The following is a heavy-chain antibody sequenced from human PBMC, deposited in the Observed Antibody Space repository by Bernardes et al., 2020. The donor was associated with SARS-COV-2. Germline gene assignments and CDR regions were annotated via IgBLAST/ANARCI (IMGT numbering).Heavy chain of an antibody. Sequence: ASVKVSCRASGYMFKMYGITWVRQAPGQGLEWVGWISAYNGNTYTAQKFQGRVTMTTDTSTSTAYMELRDLRSDDTAIYYCARSPPGVGRISIFGVFVGPDSYHYMDVWGQGTTVTVSS. V-gene: IGHV1-18*04. D-gene: IGHD3-3*01. CDR3: ARSPPGVGRISIFGVFVGPDSYHYMDV. CDR2: ISAYNGNT. CDR1: GYMFKMYG. J-gene: IGHJ6*02.